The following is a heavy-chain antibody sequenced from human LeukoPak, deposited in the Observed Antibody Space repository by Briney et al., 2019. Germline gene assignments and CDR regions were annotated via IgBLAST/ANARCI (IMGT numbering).Heavy chain of an antibody. Sequence: PSETLSLTCTDSGGSISSGDYYWSWIRQPPGKGLEWIGYIYYSGSTYYNPSLKSRVTISVDTSKNQFSLKLSSVTAADTAVYYCARDPLGYCSSTSCPPDYWGQGTLVTVSS. CDR3: ARDPLGYCSSTSCPPDY. D-gene: IGHD2-2*01. CDR1: GGSISSGDYY. J-gene: IGHJ4*02. CDR2: IYYSGST. V-gene: IGHV4-30-4*08.